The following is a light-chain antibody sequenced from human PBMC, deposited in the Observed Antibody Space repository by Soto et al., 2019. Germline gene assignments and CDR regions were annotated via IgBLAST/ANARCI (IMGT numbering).Light chain of an antibody. CDR1: QSVLCSSSNKHY. V-gene: IGKV4-1*01. Sequence: DIVMTQSPDSLAVSLGERATINCRSSQSVLCSSSNKHYLAWFQQKPGQPPKLLIYWASARESGVPDRFSGSGSGTDFTLTISSLQAEDVAVYYCQQYYSTPYTFGQGTKLEL. CDR2: WAS. CDR3: QQYYSTPYT. J-gene: IGKJ2*01.